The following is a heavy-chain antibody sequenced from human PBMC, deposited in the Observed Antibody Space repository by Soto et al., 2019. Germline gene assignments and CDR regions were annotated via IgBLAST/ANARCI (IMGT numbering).Heavy chain of an antibody. J-gene: IGHJ5*02. CDR1: GGSISSYY. Sequence: SETLSLTFTFSGGSISSYYWSWIRQPPGKGLEWIGYIYFTGSTYSNPSLKSPVSISVDTSKNQFSLKLSSVTAADTAVYYCARGGSSSWQGVYWFDPWGQGTLVTVSS. CDR3: ARGGSSSWQGVYWFDP. D-gene: IGHD6-13*01. V-gene: IGHV4-59*08. CDR2: IYFTGST.